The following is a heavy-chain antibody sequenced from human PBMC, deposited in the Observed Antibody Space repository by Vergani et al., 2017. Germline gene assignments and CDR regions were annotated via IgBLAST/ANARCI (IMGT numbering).Heavy chain of an antibody. D-gene: IGHD6-13*01. Sequence: EVQLVESGGGLVKPGGSLRLSCAASGFTFSSYSMNWVRQAPGKGLEWVSSISNSSSYIYYADSVKGRFTISRDNAKNSLYLQMNSLRAEDTAVYYCAREPAAYYGMDVWGQGTTVTVSS. CDR3: AREPAAYYGMDV. CDR1: GFTFSSYS. CDR2: ISNSSSYI. V-gene: IGHV3-21*01. J-gene: IGHJ6*02.